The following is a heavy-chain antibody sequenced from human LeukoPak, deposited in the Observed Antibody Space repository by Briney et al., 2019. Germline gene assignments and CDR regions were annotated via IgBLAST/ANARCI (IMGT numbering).Heavy chain of an antibody. V-gene: IGHV4-30-4*01. CDR3: ARVPPKDYGDYDDWYFDL. CDR2: IYYSGST. J-gene: IGHJ2*01. CDR1: GGSISSGDYY. D-gene: IGHD4-17*01. Sequence: SETLSLTCTVSGGSISSGDYYWSWIRQPPGKGLEWIGYIYYSGSTYYNPSLKSRVTISVDTSKNQFSLKLSSVTAADTAVYYCARVPPKDYGDYDDWYFDLWGRGTLVTVSS.